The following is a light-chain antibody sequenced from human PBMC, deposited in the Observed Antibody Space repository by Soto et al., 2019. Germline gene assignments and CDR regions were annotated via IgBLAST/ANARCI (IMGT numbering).Light chain of an antibody. Sequence: IHRIQSPDSRAASVGARVTLTCRASQGIGNYLGWYQQKPGKGPKRLVYAISSLHSGVPSRFSGSGSGTEFTLTISSLQPEDFATYYCLQYNDYPFTFGQGTRLEIK. V-gene: IGKV1-17*01. CDR1: QGIGNY. J-gene: IGKJ5*01. CDR2: AIS. CDR3: LQYNDYPFT.